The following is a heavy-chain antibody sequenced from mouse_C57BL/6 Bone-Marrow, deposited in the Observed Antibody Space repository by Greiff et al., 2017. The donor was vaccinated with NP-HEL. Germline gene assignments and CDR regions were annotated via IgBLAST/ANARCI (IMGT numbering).Heavy chain of an antibody. V-gene: IGHV5-9*01. Sequence: EVHLVESGGGLVKPGGSLKLSCAASGFTFSSYTMSWVRQTPEKRLEWVATISGGGGNTYYPDSVKGRFTISRDNAKNTLYLQMSSLRSEDTALYYCARHVLYYYGSYYFDYWGQGTTLTVSS. CDR2: ISGGGGNT. D-gene: IGHD1-1*01. CDR3: ARHVLYYYGSYYFDY. CDR1: GFTFSSYT. J-gene: IGHJ2*01.